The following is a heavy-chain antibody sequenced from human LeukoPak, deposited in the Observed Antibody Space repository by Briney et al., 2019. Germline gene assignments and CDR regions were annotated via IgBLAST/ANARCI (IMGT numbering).Heavy chain of an antibody. J-gene: IGHJ4*02. CDR3: ARGDYDFWSGPVDY. CDR1: GASISSGGYS. CDR2: IYHSGST. Sequence: SQTLSLTCAVSGASISSGGYSWSWIRQPPGKGLEWIGYIYHSGSTYHNPSLKSRVTISVDRSKNQFSLKLSSVTAADTAVYYCARGDYDFWSGPVDYWGQGTLVTVSS. D-gene: IGHD3-3*01. V-gene: IGHV4-30-2*01.